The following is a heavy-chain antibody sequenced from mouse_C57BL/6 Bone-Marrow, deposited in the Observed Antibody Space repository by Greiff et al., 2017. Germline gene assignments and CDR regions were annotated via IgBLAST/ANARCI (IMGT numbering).Heavy chain of an antibody. CDR1: GFTFSSYA. J-gene: IGHJ2*01. CDR3: ARWMDFDY. D-gene: IGHD2-3*01. V-gene: IGHV5-4*01. CDR2: ISDGGSYT. Sequence: EVQVVESGGGLVKPGGSLKLSCAASGFTFSSYAMSWVRQTPEKRLEWVATISDGGSYTYYPDNVKGRFTISRDNAKNNLYLQMSHLKSEDTAMYYCARWMDFDYWGQGTTLTVSS.